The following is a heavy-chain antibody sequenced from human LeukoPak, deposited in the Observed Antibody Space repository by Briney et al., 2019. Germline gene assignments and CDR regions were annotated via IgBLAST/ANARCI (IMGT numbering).Heavy chain of an antibody. CDR3: ARDRRPYYYDSSGYNGY. CDR1: GFTFSSYW. D-gene: IGHD3-22*01. J-gene: IGHJ4*02. CDR2: INSDGSST. V-gene: IGHV3-74*01. Sequence: GGSLRLSCAASGFTFSSYWMHWVRQAPGKGLVWVSRINSDGSSTSYADSVKGRFTISRDNAKNTLYLQMNSLRAEDTAVYYCARDRRPYYYDSSGYNGYWGQGTLVTVSS.